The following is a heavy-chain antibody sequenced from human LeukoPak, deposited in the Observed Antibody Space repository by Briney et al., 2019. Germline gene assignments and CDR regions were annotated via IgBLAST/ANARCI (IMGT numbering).Heavy chain of an antibody. J-gene: IGHJ3*02. D-gene: IGHD3-9*01. V-gene: IGHV4-34*01. CDR1: GGSFSGYY. Sequence: SETLSLTFAVYGGSFSGYYWSWIRQPPGKGLEWIGEINHSGSTNYNPSLKSRVTISVDTSKNQFSLKLSSVTAADTAVYYCASIRLNSDILTGYYYRPRGAFDIWGQGTMVTVSS. CDR2: INHSGST. CDR3: ASIRLNSDILTGYYYRPRGAFDI.